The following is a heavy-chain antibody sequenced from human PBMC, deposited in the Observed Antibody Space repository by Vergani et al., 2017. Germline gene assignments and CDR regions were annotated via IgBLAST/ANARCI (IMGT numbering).Heavy chain of an antibody. V-gene: IGHV4-39*01. Sequence: QLQLQESGPGLLKPSETLSLTCTVSGGSIISSSYYCGWIRQPPGKGLEWIGSIYYSGSTYYNPSLKSRVTISVDTSKNQFSLKLSSVTAADTAVYYCASSRVDTAMVTWFDPWGQGTLVTVSS. CDR1: GGSIISSSYY. D-gene: IGHD5-18*01. J-gene: IGHJ5*02. CDR3: ASSRVDTAMVTWFDP. CDR2: IYYSGST.